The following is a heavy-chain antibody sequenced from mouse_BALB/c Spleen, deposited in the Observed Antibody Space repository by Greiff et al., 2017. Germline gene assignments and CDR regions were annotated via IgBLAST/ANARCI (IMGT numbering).Heavy chain of an antibody. CDR3: ARRGGRYYAMDY. CDR2: ISYSGST. J-gene: IGHJ4*01. CDR1: GYSITSDYA. Sequence: EVQLVESGPGLVKPSQSLSLTCTVTGYSITSDYAWNWIRQFPGNKLEWMGYISYSGSTSYNPSLKSRISITRDTSKNQFFLQLNSVTTEDTATYYCARRGGRYYAMDYWGQGTSVTVSS. V-gene: IGHV3-2*02.